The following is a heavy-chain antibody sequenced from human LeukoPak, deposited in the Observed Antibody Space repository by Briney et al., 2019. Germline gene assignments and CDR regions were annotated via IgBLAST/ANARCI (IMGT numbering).Heavy chain of an antibody. CDR3: ASQYTSGHFTYHFDY. J-gene: IGHJ4*02. CDR1: GYTFTIYA. D-gene: IGHD6-19*01. V-gene: IGHV1-18*01. CDR2: ISAYNDNT. Sequence: ASVKVSCKTSGYTFTIYAISWVRQAPGQGLEWMGWISAYNDNTKYAQKLQGRVTMTIDKSTSTAYMERRSLRFDETAVYYCASQYTSGHFTYHFDYWGQGTLVTVSS.